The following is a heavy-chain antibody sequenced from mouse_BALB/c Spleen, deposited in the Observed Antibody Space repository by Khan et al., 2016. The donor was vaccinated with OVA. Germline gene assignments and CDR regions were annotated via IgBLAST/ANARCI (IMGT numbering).Heavy chain of an antibody. D-gene: IGHD1-1*01. V-gene: IGHV1S81*02. CDR3: SRIKKIVATDFDY. J-gene: IGHJ2*01. CDR2: TNPTNGRT. Sequence: QVQLQQSGAELVKAGASVKMSCKASGYTFTSYWMHWVKQRLGQGLEWFAETNPTNGRTYYNEKFKSKATLTVDKSSSPAYMLLIGPTFVESAVYYCSRIKKIVATDFDYWGQGTTLTVSS. CDR1: GYTFTSYW.